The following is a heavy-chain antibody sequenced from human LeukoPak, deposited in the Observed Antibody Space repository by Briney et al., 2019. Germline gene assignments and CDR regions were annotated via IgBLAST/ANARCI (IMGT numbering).Heavy chain of an antibody. J-gene: IGHJ4*02. CDR3: ARVHGGYPFDH. V-gene: IGHV3-53*01. Sequence: GGSLRLSCAASGFTVSSNYMSWVRQAPGKGLEWVSIIYSGGSTFYADSVKGRFTISRDNAKNSLYLQMNSLRAEDTAVYYCARVHGGYPFDHWGQGTLVTVSS. D-gene: IGHD2-15*01. CDR2: IYSGGST. CDR1: GFTVSSNY.